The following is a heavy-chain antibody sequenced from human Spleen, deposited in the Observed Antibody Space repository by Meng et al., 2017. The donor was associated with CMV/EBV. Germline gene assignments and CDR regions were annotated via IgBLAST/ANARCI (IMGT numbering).Heavy chain of an antibody. D-gene: IGHD3-10*01. CDR2: VYFTGST. Sequence: SETLSLTCTVSDGSIGSTHYYWAWIRQPPGKGLEWIGSVYFTGSTYYNPSLKSRVAMSVDTSKRQFSLSLTSVTAADTAVYYCARATNLVASGYYFDYWGQGTLVTVSS. J-gene: IGHJ4*02. V-gene: IGHV4-39*07. CDR1: DGSIGSTHYY. CDR3: ARATNLVASGYYFDY.